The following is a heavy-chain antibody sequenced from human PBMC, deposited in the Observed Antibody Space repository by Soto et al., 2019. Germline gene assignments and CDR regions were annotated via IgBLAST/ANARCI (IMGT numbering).Heavy chain of an antibody. Sequence: QLQLQESGSGLVKPSQTLSLTCAVSGGSISSGGYSWSWIRQPPGKGLEWIGYMYHSGSTYYNNSINSRVTRARDRSKNQFSLTLSSVTAADTAVYDCPRVPDYWGQGILVTVSS. CDR2: MYHSGST. CDR3: PRVPDY. V-gene: IGHV4-30-2*01. D-gene: IGHD2-2*01. J-gene: IGHJ4*02. CDR1: GGSISSGGYS.